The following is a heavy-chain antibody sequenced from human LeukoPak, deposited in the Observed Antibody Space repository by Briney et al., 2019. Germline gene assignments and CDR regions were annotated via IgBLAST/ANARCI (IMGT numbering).Heavy chain of an antibody. CDR2: IKQDGSEK. CDR3: AREGYSSGWYERAFDI. J-gene: IGHJ3*02. CDR1: GFTFSSYW. Sequence: GGSLRLSCAASGFTFSSYWMSWVRQAPGKGLEWVANIKQDGSEKYYVDSVKGRFTISRDNAKNSLYLQMNSLRAEDTAVYYCAREGYSSGWYERAFDIWAKGQWSPSLQ. V-gene: IGHV3-7*01. D-gene: IGHD6-19*01.